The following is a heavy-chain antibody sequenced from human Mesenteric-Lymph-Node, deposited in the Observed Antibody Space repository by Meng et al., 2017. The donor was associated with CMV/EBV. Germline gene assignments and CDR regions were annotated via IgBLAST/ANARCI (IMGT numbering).Heavy chain of an antibody. V-gene: IGHV1-46*01. CDR3: ARDPGGYCSGGSCYWFDP. J-gene: IGHJ5*02. CDR2: INPSGGST. D-gene: IGHD2-15*01. CDR1: GGTFSSYA. Sequence: ASVKVSCKASGGTFSSYAISWVRQAPGQGLEWMGIINPSGGSTSYAQKFQGRVTMTRDTSTSTVYMELNSLTSEDTAVYYCARDPGGYCSGGSCYWFDPWGQGTLVTVSS.